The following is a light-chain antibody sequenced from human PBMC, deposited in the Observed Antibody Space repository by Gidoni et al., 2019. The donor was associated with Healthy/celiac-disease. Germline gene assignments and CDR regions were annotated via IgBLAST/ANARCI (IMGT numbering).Light chain of an antibody. V-gene: IGKV4-1*01. CDR2: WAS. CDR1: QSVLYSSNNKNY. CDR3: QQYYSTPHT. J-gene: IGKJ4*01. Sequence: DIVMTQSPDSPAVSLGERATINCKYSQSVLYSSNNKNYLAWYQQKPGQPPKLLIYWASTRESGVPDRFSGSGSGTDFTLTISSLQAEDVAVYYCQQYYSTPHTFGGGTKVEIK.